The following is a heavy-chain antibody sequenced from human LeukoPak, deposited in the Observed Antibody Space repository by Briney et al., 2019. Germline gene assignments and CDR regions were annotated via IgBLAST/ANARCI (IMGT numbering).Heavy chain of an antibody. D-gene: IGHD2/OR15-2a*01. V-gene: IGHV4-34*01. CDR3: ASISRVGTFSVYFDY. CDR2: INHSGST. J-gene: IGHJ4*02. Sequence: SETLSLTCAVYGGSFSGYYWSWIRQPPGKGLEWIGEINHSGSTNYNPSLKSRVTISVDTSKNQFSLKLSSVTAADTAVYYCASISRVGTFSVYFDYWGQGTLVTVSS. CDR1: GGSFSGYY.